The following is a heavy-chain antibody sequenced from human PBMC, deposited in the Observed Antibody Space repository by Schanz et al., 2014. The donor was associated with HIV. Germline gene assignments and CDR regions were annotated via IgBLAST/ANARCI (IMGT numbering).Heavy chain of an antibody. CDR2: IIPIFGTR. Sequence: QVQLVQSGAEVKKPGSSVKVSCKASGGTFMTYAISWVRQAPGQGLKWMGGIIPIFGTRNYAQKFQVRVTFTADKFTGTAYMELSSLRSEDTAVYYCARGVPVVDLLDYHGLDVWGQGTTVTVSS. CDR3: ARGVPVVDLLDYHGLDV. V-gene: IGHV1-69*06. J-gene: IGHJ6*02. D-gene: IGHD2-2*01. CDR1: GGTFMTYA.